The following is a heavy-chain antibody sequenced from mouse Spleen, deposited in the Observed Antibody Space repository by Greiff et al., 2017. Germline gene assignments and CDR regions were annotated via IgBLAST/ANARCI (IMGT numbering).Heavy chain of an antibody. V-gene: IGHV1-9*01. Sequence: QVRRHRSEPGRLKPGASVKFSGKAPGYTFPGYWLGGVKRGPGHGLEWIGEILPGSGSTNYNEKFKGKATFTADTSSNTAYMQLSSLTTEDSAIYYCAREDIYYDYDWYFDVWGTGTTVTVSS. CDR2: ILPGSGST. J-gene: IGHJ1*03. CDR3: AREDIYYDYDWYFDV. D-gene: IGHD2-4*01. CDR1: GYTFPGYW.